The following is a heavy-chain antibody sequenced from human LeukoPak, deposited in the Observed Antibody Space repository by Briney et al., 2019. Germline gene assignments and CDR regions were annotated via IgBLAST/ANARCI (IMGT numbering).Heavy chain of an antibody. D-gene: IGHD6-13*01. V-gene: IGHV3-33*06. CDR2: IWNDGSYK. Sequence: GGSLRLSCAASGFTFSNYGMHWVRQAPGKGLDWVAVIWNDGSYKYYADSVRGRFTISRDNSMNTVYLQMNSLRAEDTAVYCCAKVRQFTAATGTGLDQWGQGTLVTVSS. CDR3: AKVRQFTAATGTGLDQ. J-gene: IGHJ4*02. CDR1: GFTFSNYG.